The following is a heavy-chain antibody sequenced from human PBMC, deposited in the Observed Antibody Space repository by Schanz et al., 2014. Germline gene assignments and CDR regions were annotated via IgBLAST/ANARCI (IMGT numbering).Heavy chain of an antibody. D-gene: IGHD3-22*01. CDR2: MNPNSGNP. J-gene: IGHJ4*02. V-gene: IGHV1-8*01. CDR3: ARSNYYDNSDYYNSFDY. Sequence: QVHLVQSGAEVKKPGASVKVSCKASGYNITSNDVTWVRQATGQGLEWMGWMNPNSGNPGFAQKFRGRVTMTRNTSMSTAYMDLSSLRPEDTAVYYCARSNYYDNSDYYNSFDYWGQGTLVTVSS. CDR1: GYNITSND.